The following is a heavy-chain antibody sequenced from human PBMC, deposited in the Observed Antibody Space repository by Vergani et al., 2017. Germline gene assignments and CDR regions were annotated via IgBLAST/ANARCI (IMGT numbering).Heavy chain of an antibody. Sequence: QVQLQESGPGLVKPSQTLSLTCTVSGGSISSDNYYWSWIRQPPGKGLEWIGYIYYSGFTYYNPSLKSRVSILVDTSKNQFSLKLSSVTAADTAVYYCARYSGGDSEYFQHWGQGTLVTVSS. CDR2: IYYSGFT. J-gene: IGHJ1*01. D-gene: IGHD1-26*01. CDR3: ARYSGGDSEYFQH. CDR1: GGSISSDNYY. V-gene: IGHV4-30-4*01.